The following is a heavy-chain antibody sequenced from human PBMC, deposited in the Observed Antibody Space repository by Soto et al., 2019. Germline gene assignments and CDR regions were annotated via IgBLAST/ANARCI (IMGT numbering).Heavy chain of an antibody. CDR3: ASGPRGYYYYYYYMDV. Sequence: GGSLRLSCAASGFTFSSYWMSWVRQAPGKGLEWVANIKQDGSEKYYVDSVKGRFTISRDNAKNSLYLQMNSLRAEDTAVYYCASGPRGYYYYYYYMDVWGKGTTVTVSS. CDR2: IKQDGSEK. CDR1: GFTFSSYW. V-gene: IGHV3-7*01. D-gene: IGHD3-10*01. J-gene: IGHJ6*03.